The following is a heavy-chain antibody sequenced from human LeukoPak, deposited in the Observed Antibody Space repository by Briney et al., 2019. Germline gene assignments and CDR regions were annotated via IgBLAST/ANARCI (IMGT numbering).Heavy chain of an antibody. CDR2: IYYSGST. V-gene: IGHV4-28*01. CDR1: GYSISSSNW. Sequence: SDTPSLTCAVSGYSISSSNWWGWIRQPPGKGLEWIGYIYYSGSTYYNLSLKSRVTMSVDTSKNQFSLKLSSVTAVDTAVYYCARTAVAGTWFDPWGQGTLVTVSS. J-gene: IGHJ5*02. CDR3: ARTAVAGTWFDP. D-gene: IGHD6-19*01.